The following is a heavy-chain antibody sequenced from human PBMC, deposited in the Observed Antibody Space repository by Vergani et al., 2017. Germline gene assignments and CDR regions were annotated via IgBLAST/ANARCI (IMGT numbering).Heavy chain of an antibody. CDR1: GFTSAGYA. CDR2: ISWNSNSI. V-gene: IGHV3-9*02. J-gene: IGHJ5*02. Sequence: EVQLEESGGGLVLPGRSLRLSCVASGFTSAGYAMHWVRQAPGKGLEWVSGISWNSNSIGYADSVKGRFTISRDNAKNSLYLQMNSLRAEDTALYYCAKDFSTSYGGGWFDPWGQGTLVTVSS. CDR3: AKDFSTSYGGGWFDP. D-gene: IGHD6-6*01.